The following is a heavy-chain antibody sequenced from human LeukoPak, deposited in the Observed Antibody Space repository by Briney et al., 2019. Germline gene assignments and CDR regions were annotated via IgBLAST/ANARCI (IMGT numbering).Heavy chain of an antibody. Sequence: GGSLRLSCAASGFTFSSYEMNWVRQAPGKGLEWVSYISSSGSTIYYADSVKGRFTISRDNSKNTLYLQMNSLRAEDTAVYYCARETGYDSSGYGAFDIWGQGTMVTVSS. CDR1: GFTFSSYE. CDR2: ISSSGSTI. V-gene: IGHV3-48*03. D-gene: IGHD3-22*01. CDR3: ARETGYDSSGYGAFDI. J-gene: IGHJ3*02.